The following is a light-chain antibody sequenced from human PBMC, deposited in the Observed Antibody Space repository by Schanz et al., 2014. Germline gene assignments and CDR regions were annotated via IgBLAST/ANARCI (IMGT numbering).Light chain of an antibody. Sequence: EILMTQSPVTLSVSPGERVTLFCRASQSVGRNLAWYQQKPGQAPRLLIYGASARPTAIPGRFSGSGSGTDFTLTITSLQPEDFAVYSCQQYGDSPPTFGPGTKVEI. J-gene: IGKJ4*01. CDR3: QQYGDSPPT. CDR1: QSVGRN. CDR2: GAS. V-gene: IGKV3D-15*01.